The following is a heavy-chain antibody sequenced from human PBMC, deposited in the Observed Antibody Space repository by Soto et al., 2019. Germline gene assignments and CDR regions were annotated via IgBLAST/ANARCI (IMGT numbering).Heavy chain of an antibody. CDR3: ARRGGGYCSGGSCYPHYYYYMDV. CDR1: GGSISSSSYY. V-gene: IGHV4-39*01. CDR2: IYYSGST. J-gene: IGHJ6*03. D-gene: IGHD2-15*01. Sequence: QLQLQESGPGLVKPSETLSLTCTVSGGSISSSSYYWGWIRQPPGKGLEWIGSIYYSGSTYYNPSLKSRVTISVDTSKNQFSLKLSSVTAADTAVYYCARRGGGYCSGGSCYPHYYYYMDVWGKGTTVTVSS.